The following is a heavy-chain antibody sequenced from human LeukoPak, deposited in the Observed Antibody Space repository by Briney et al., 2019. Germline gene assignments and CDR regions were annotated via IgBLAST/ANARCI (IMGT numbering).Heavy chain of an antibody. J-gene: IGHJ4*02. Sequence: SETLSLTCAVYGGSFSGYYWSWIRQPPGKGLEWIGEINHSGSTNYNPSLKSRVTISVDTSKNQFSLKLSSVTAADTAVYYCARTGYSGYHFDFWGQGTLVTVSS. CDR1: GGSFSGYY. CDR2: INHSGST. V-gene: IGHV4-34*01. CDR3: ARTGYSGYHFDF. D-gene: IGHD5-12*01.